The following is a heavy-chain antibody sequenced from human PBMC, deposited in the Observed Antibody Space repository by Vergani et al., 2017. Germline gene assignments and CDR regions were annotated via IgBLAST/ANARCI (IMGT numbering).Heavy chain of an antibody. J-gene: IGHJ4*02. D-gene: IGHD3-3*01. Sequence: QLQLQESGSGLVKPSQTLSLTCAVSGGSISSGGYSWSWIRQPPGKGLEWIGYIYHSGSTYYNPSLKSRVTISVDTSKNQFSLKLSSVTAADTAVYYCARRSYDFWSGFDYWGQGTLVTVSS. CDR1: GGSISSGGYS. V-gene: IGHV4-30-2*03. CDR2: IYHSGST. CDR3: ARRSYDFWSGFDY.